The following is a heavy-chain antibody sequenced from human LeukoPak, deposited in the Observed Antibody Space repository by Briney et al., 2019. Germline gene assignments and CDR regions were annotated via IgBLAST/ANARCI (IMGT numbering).Heavy chain of an antibody. CDR1: GYTFTSYG. CDR2: ISAYNGNT. D-gene: IGHD2/OR15-2a*01. Sequence: ASVKVSCKASGYTFTSYGISWVRQAPGQGLEWMGWISAYNGNTNYAQKFQGRVTITTDESTGTAYMELSSLRSEDTAVYYCASSKASGDYYYYYMDVWGKGTTVTVSS. J-gene: IGHJ6*03. V-gene: IGHV1-18*01. CDR3: ASSKASGDYYYYYMDV.